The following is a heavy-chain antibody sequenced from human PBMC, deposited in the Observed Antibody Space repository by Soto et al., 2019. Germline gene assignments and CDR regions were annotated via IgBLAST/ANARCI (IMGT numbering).Heavy chain of an antibody. D-gene: IGHD6-13*01. J-gene: IGHJ4*02. CDR3: ARSTEELVPMA. CDR1: GGSISSGDYY. Sequence: PSETLSLTCTVSGGSISSGDYYWSWIRHPPGNGLEWIGYIYYSGSTYYNPSLKSRVTISVDTSKNKFSLKLRSVTAADTAVYYCARSTEELVPMAWGQGTMVTVSS. V-gene: IGHV4-30-4*01. CDR2: IYYSGST.